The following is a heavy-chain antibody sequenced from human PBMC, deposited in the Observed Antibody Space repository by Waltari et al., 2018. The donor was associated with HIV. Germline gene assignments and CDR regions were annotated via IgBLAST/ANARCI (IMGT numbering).Heavy chain of an antibody. CDR2: INEGGAS. J-gene: IGHJ3*02. CDR3: VSSASSSLRDAFDI. Sequence: QVQLQQWGAGLVKPSETLSLTFAVYGVSFCGSYWSWIRQSPGKGLDWICEINEGGASKYNPSLKSRLTISVDTSKKQFSLKLASVTGTDSGVYYCVSSASSSLRDAFDIWGQGTMVTVSS. V-gene: IGHV4-34*01. D-gene: IGHD6-13*01. CDR1: GVSFCGSY.